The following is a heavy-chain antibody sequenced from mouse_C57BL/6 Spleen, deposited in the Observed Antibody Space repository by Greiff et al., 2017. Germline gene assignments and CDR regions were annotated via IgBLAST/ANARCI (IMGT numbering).Heavy chain of an antibody. CDR2: IYPRSGNT. V-gene: IGHV1-81*01. Sequence: VKLLESGAELARPGASVKLSCKASGYTFTSYGISWVKQRTGQGLEWIGEIYPRSGNTYYNEKFQGKATLTADKSSSTAYMELRSLTSEDSAVYFCAREVTTVKDYYAMDYWGQGTSVTVSS. D-gene: IGHD1-1*01. CDR1: GYTFTSYG. CDR3: AREVTTVKDYYAMDY. J-gene: IGHJ4*01.